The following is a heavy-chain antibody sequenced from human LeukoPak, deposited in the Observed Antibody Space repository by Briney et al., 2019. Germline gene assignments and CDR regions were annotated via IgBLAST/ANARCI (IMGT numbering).Heavy chain of an antibody. J-gene: IGHJ4*02. CDR1: GFTVSNSC. V-gene: IGHV3-53*01. D-gene: IGHD6-13*01. CDR3: AKEAMPGTVNY. CDR2: IGVRGTI. Sequence: GGSLRLSCAASGFTVSNSCVSWVRQAPGKGLEWVSTIGVRGTIYYADSVKGRFTISRDNSKNTLYLQMNSLRAEDTAVYYCAKEAMPGTVNYWGQGTLVTVSS.